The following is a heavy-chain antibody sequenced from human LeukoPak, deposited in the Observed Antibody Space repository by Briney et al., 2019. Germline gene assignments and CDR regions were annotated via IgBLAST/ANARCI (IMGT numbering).Heavy chain of an antibody. D-gene: IGHD3-9*01. V-gene: IGHV3-66*02. Sequence: PGGSLRLSCAASGFTVSSNYMSWVRQAPGKGLECVSVIYSGGSTYYADSVKGRFTISRDNSKNTLYLQMNSLRAEDTAVYYCAGGLDTGYYYYYGMDVWGQGTTVTVSS. CDR3: AGGLDTGYYYYYGMDV. CDR2: IYSGGST. CDR1: GFTVSSNY. J-gene: IGHJ6*02.